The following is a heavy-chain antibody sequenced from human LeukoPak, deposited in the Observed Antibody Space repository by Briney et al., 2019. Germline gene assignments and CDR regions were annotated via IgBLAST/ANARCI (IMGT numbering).Heavy chain of an antibody. Sequence: TGGSLRLSCAASGFTFSSYWMHWVRQAPGKGLVWVSRINSDGSSTSYADSVKGRFTISRDNAKNTLYLQMNSLRAEDTAVYYCASSANYYGSGSYYDYYDAFDIWGQGTMVTVSS. CDR3: ASSANYYGSGSYYDYYDAFDI. CDR2: INSDGSST. V-gene: IGHV3-74*01. CDR1: GFTFSSYW. J-gene: IGHJ3*02. D-gene: IGHD3-10*01.